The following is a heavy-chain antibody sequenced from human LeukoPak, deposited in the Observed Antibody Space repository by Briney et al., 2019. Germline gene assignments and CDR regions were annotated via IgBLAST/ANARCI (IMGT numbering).Heavy chain of an antibody. V-gene: IGHV3-7*01. CDR2: IKPDGSDK. CDR3: ATISAQTFDI. Sequence: GGSLRLSCVGSGFSFRSHWVNWVRQSPGKGLEWVANIKPDGSDKYYVDSARGRFTASRDNAKNSAFLQMNSLRAEDTAIYYCATISAQTFDIWGQGTLVSVSS. J-gene: IGHJ3*02. D-gene: IGHD5-24*01. CDR1: GFSFRSHW.